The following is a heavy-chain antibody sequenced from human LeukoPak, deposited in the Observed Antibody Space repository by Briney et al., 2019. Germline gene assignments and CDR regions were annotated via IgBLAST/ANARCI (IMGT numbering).Heavy chain of an antibody. CDR3: AGLGSTVKGRIDP. Sequence: SVKVSCKASGYHFTGYHVHWVRQAPGQGLEWVGRISTDSGDADIAQKFQGRVTMTRDTSISTAYMELSRLTSDDSAVYYCAGLGSTVKGRIDPWGQGTSVTVSS. CDR2: ISTDSGDA. D-gene: IGHD5/OR15-5a*01. CDR1: GYHFTGYH. J-gene: IGHJ5*02. V-gene: IGHV1-2*02.